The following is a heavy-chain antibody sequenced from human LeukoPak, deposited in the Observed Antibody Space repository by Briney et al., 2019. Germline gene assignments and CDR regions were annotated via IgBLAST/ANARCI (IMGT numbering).Heavy chain of an antibody. J-gene: IGHJ4*02. CDR1: GYTFTSYG. D-gene: IGHD3-10*01. Sequence: ASVKVSCKASGYTFTSYGISWVRQAPGQGLEWMGWISAYNGNTNYAQKLQGRVTVTTDTSTSTAYMELRSLRSDDTAVYYCARLITMVRGPSPPDYWGQGTLVTVSS. V-gene: IGHV1-18*01. CDR2: ISAYNGNT. CDR3: ARLITMVRGPSPPDY.